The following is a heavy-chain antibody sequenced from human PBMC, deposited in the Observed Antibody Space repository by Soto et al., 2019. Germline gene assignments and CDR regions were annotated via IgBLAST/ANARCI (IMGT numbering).Heavy chain of an antibody. D-gene: IGHD2-15*01. CDR3: ATGLLGYCSGGSCYSDS. J-gene: IGHJ4*02. CDR2: ISGDNGNT. Sequence: QVQLVQSGAEVKKPGASVRVSCQTSAYTFTHYAVSWVRQAPGQGLEWMGWISGDNGNTIYAQKFQGRVTMTTDTSTRKAYMELRSLRSDDTAVYYCATGLLGYCSGGSCYSDSWGQGTLVTVSS. CDR1: AYTFTHYA. V-gene: IGHV1-18*01.